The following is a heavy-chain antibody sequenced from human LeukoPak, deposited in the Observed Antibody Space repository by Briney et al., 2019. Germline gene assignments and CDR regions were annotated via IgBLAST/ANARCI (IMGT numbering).Heavy chain of an antibody. CDR1: GFTFGDYT. J-gene: IGHJ4*02. D-gene: IGHD1-1*01. Sequence: KSGGSLRLSCTASGFTFGDYTVTWFRQAPGKGLEWVGFIRSKAYGGTTEDAASVKGRFAISRDDSKSIAYLQMNSLKTEDTAVYDCIRGGANSPFDYWGQGTLVTVSS. CDR2: IRSKAYGGTT. CDR3: IRGGANSPFDY. V-gene: IGHV3-49*05.